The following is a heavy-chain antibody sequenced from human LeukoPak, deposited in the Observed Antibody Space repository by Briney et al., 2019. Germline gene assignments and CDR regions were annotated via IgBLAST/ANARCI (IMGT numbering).Heavy chain of an antibody. CDR3: AKDGNWVYYYGMDV. Sequence: GGSLRLSCAASGFTFSDYYMSWIRQAPGKGLEWVSYISSSGSTIYYADSVKGRFTISRDNSKNTLYLQMNSLRAEDTAVYYCAKDGNWVYYYGMDVWGQGTTVTVSS. J-gene: IGHJ6*02. CDR1: GFTFSDYY. D-gene: IGHD7-27*01. V-gene: IGHV3-11*01. CDR2: ISSSGSTI.